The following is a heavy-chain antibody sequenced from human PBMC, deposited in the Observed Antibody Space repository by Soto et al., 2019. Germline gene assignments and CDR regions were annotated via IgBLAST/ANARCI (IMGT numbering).Heavy chain of an antibody. J-gene: IGHJ4*02. CDR3: VKEGTVTTAGPRF. V-gene: IGHV3-23*01. CDR1: GFTFSTFV. CDR2: FSGSSGST. Sequence: EVQLLESGGGLVQPGGSLRLSWAASGFTFSTFVMSWVRQAPGKGLEWVSGFSGSSGSTYYADSVKGRFTISRDNSKNTLYLQMNSLRAEDTAVYYCVKEGTVTTAGPRFWGQGTLVTVSS. D-gene: IGHD4-17*01.